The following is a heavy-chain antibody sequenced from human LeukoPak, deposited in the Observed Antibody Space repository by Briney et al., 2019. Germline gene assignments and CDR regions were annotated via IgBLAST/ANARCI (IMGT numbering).Heavy chain of an antibody. Sequence: ASVKVSCKASGYTFTGYYIHWVRQAPGQGLEWLGWINPHTGDTYHAQKFQGRVTMTSDASVNTAYMQLSRLKSDDTAIYYCARGEAPEDKWGQGTLVTVSS. CDR1: GYTFTGYY. CDR2: INPHTGDT. J-gene: IGHJ4*02. CDR3: ARGEAPEDK. V-gene: IGHV1-2*02.